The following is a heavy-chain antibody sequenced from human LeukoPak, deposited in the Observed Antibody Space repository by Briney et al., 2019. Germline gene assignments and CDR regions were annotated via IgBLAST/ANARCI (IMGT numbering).Heavy chain of an antibody. CDR1: GYSISSGYY. D-gene: IGHD6-13*01. CDR3: ARAGQQQLVRRYYYYGMDV. J-gene: IGHJ6*04. Sequence: PSETLSLTCAVSGYSISSGYYWGWIRQPPGKGLEWIGSIYHSGSTYYNPSLKSRVTISVDTSKNQFSLKLSSVTAADTAVYYCARAGQQQLVRRYYYYGMDVWGKGTTVTVSS. V-gene: IGHV4-38-2*01. CDR2: IYHSGST.